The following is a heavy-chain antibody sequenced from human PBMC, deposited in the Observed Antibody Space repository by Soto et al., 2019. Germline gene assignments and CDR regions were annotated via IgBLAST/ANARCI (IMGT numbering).Heavy chain of an antibody. J-gene: IGHJ4*02. CDR2: ISGYNGNT. CDR1: GYTFSSYG. D-gene: IGHD6-6*01. CDR3: AREGQLGY. Sequence: QGQLVQSGAEVKKPGASVKVSCKTSGYTFSSYGFSWVRQAAGQWLEWIGWISGYNGNTNYAQRFQGRVTMTTDTSPSTAYMELRSLRSDDTAVYYCAREGQLGYWGQGTLVTVSS. V-gene: IGHV1-18*01.